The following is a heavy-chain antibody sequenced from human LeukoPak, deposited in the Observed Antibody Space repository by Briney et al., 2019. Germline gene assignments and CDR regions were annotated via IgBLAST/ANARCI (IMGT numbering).Heavy chain of an antibody. J-gene: IGHJ3*02. V-gene: IGHV1-46*01. Sequence: ASVKVSCKASGYTFSSYYIHWVRQAPGQGLEWMGTINCSGGSTTHAQKFQGRVTMTRDTSTRTVYMEMSSLKSEDTAVYYCARSGEFSTSSDIWGQGTMVTVSS. CDR1: GYTFSSYY. CDR2: INCSGGST. D-gene: IGHD6-6*01. CDR3: ARSGEFSTSSDI.